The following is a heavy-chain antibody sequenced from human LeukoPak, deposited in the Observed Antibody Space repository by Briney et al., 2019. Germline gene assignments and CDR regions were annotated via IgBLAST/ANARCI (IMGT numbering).Heavy chain of an antibody. D-gene: IGHD3-22*01. CDR1: GGSISSGGYY. J-gene: IGHJ4*02. CDR2: IYYSGST. CDR3: ARVRVRDSSGYYYGFDY. Sequence: SETLSLTCTVSGGSISSGGYYWSWIRQHPGKGLEWIGYIYYSGSTYYNPSLKSRVTISVDTSKNQFSLKLSSVTAADTAVYYCARVRVRDSSGYYYGFDYWGQGTLVTVSS. V-gene: IGHV4-31*03.